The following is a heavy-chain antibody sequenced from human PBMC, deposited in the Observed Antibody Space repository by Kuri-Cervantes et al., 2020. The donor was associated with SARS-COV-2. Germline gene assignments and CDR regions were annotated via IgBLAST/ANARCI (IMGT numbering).Heavy chain of an antibody. Sequence: GESLKISCAVSGFNFSRADMHWVRQAPGKGLEWVAVISYDGKKKKCIGSGKGRLTISRDNSQNTVYLRMTNLRTEDTAMYYCATDHFGVHDFWGQGTLVTVSS. D-gene: IGHD2-21*01. V-gene: IGHV3-30*03. CDR3: ATDHFGVHDF. CDR1: GFNFSRAD. J-gene: IGHJ4*02. CDR2: ISYDGKKK.